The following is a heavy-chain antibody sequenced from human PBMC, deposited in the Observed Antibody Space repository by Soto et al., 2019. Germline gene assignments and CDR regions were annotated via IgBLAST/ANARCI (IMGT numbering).Heavy chain of an antibody. CDR3: ARVELNIAVAADRLNYYYYYGMDV. D-gene: IGHD6-19*01. CDR1: GYTFTSYD. CDR2: MNPNSGNT. V-gene: IGHV1-8*01. Sequence: GASVKVSCKASGYTFTSYDINWVRQATGQGLEWMGWMNPNSGNTGYAQKFQGRVTMTRNTSISTAYMELSSLRSEDTAVYYCARVELNIAVAADRLNYYYYYGMDVWGQGTTVTVSS. J-gene: IGHJ6*02.